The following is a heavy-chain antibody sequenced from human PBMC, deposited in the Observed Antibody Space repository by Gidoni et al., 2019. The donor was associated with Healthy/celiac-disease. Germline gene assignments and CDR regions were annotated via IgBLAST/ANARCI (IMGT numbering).Heavy chain of an antibody. CDR2: IYYSGST. CDR3: ARPTLGGSFAFDI. V-gene: IGHV4-59*08. D-gene: IGHD3-10*01. J-gene: IGHJ3*02. CDR1: GGSISSYY. Sequence: QVQLQESGPGLVKPSETLSLTCTVSGGSISSYYWSWIRQPPGKGLEWIGYIYYSGSTNYNPSLKSRVTISVDTSKNQFSLKLSSVTAADTAVYYCARPTLGGSFAFDIWGQGTMVTVSS.